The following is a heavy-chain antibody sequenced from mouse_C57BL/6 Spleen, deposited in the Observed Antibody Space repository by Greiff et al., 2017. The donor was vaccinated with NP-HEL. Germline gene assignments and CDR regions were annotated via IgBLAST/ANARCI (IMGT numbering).Heavy chain of an antibody. J-gene: IGHJ4*01. V-gene: IGHV1-47*01. D-gene: IGHD2-4*01. CDR3: ARGYDYDGGGYYAMDY. Sequence: VKLMESGAELVKPGASVKMSCKASGYTFTTYPIEWMKQNHGKSLEWIGNFHPYNDDTKYNEKFKGKATLTVEKSSSTVYLELSRLTSDDSAVYYCARGYDYDGGGYYAMDYWGQGTSVTVSS. CDR2: FHPYNDDT. CDR1: GYTFTTYP.